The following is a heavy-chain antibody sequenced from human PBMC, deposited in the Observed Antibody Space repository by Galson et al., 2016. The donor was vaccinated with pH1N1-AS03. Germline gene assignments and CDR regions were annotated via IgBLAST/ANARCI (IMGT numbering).Heavy chain of an antibody. V-gene: IGHV3-30*18. CDR2: ISPDGSKI. J-gene: IGHJ6*02. CDR1: GFTFSSFG. Sequence: SLRLSCAASGFTFSSFGLHWVRQAPGKGLDWVAHISPDGSKIYYADSVRGRFTISRDNFKSTLYLQLNSLRGEDTAVYYFTKDLPPRYGMDVWGQGTTVTVSS. CDR3: TKDLPPRYGMDV.